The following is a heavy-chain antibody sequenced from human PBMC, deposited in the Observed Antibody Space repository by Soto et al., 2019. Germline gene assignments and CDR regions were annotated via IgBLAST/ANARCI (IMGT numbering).Heavy chain of an antibody. D-gene: IGHD3-10*01. Sequence: SETLSLTCTVSGGSNSSYSWSWIRQPSGKGLEWIGRIYTSGSTNYNPSLQSRVTMSVDTCKNQFSLKLSSVTAADAGVYYCARDSGERGAAEFDYWGQGTLVTVSS. CDR2: IYTSGST. J-gene: IGHJ4*02. V-gene: IGHV4-4*07. CDR1: GGSNSSYS. CDR3: ARDSGERGAAEFDY.